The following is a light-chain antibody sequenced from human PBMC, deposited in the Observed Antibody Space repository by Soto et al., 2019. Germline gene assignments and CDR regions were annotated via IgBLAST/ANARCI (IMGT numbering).Light chain of an antibody. V-gene: IGKV3D-20*02. Sequence: EIVLTQSPGTLSLSPGERVTLSCRASQSVSSIYFAWYQQKPGQAPRLLIYGASSRATGIPDRFSGSGSGTDFTLTISSLEPEDFAVYYCQQRSNWPPLFTFGPGTKVDIK. CDR3: QQRSNWPPLFT. CDR1: QSVSSIY. J-gene: IGKJ3*01. CDR2: GAS.